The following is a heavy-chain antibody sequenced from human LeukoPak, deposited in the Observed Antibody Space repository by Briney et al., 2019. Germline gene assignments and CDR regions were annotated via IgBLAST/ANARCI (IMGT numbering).Heavy chain of an antibody. D-gene: IGHD3-22*01. CDR1: GFTFSSYA. Sequence: PGGSLRLSCAASGFTFSSYAMSWVRQAPGKGLEWVSSISGSAGSTYYADTVKGRFTISRDKSKNTLYLQMNSLRAEDTAVYYCARANYYDSSDRFDPWGQGTLVTVSS. CDR3: ARANYYDSSDRFDP. CDR2: ISGSAGST. J-gene: IGHJ5*02. V-gene: IGHV3-23*01.